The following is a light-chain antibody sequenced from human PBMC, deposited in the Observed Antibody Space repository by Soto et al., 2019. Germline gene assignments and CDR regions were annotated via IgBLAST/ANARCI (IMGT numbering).Light chain of an antibody. CDR1: RREIGNYHL. CDR2: EVS. V-gene: IGLV2-23*02. Sequence: QPVLTHPASVSGSPGQSITISCTGTRREIGNYHLVSWYQQHPGKAPKLIIYEVSKWPSGVSDRFSGSKSGYTASLTISVLQAFFYADYSCSSYAGTTSGYVLATGSKVPVL. CDR3: SSYAGTTSGYV. J-gene: IGLJ1*01.